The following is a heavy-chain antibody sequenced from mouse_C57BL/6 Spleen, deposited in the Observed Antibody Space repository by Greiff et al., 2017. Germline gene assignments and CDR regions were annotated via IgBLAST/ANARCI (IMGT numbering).Heavy chain of an antibody. CDR2: IRSKSSNYAT. D-gene: IGHD4-1*01. J-gene: IGHJ2*01. Sequence: DVQLQESGGGLVQPKGSLKLSCAASGFTFNTYAMHWVRQAPGKGLEWVARIRSKSSNYATSYADSVKDRFTISRDDSQSMLYLQMNNLKTEDTAMYYCVRALTGTGYFDYWGQGTTLTVSS. CDR1: GFTFNTYA. V-gene: IGHV10-3*01. CDR3: VRALTGTGYFDY.